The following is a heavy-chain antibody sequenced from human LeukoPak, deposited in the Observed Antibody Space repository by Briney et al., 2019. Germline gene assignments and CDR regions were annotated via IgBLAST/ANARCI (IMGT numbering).Heavy chain of an antibody. V-gene: IGHV3-30*18. CDR3: AKVLRPWSSVAGQDYYYGMDV. D-gene: IGHD6-19*01. Sequence: QPGRSLRLSCAASGFTFSSYGMHWVRQAPGKGLEWVAVISYDGSNKYYVDSVKGRFTISRDNSKNTLYLQMNSLRAEDTAVYYCAKVLRPWSSVAGQDYYYGMDVWGQGTTVTVSS. CDR2: ISYDGSNK. J-gene: IGHJ6*02. CDR1: GFTFSSYG.